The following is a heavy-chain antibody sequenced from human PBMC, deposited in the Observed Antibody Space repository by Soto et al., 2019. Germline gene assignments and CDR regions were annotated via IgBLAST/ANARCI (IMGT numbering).Heavy chain of an antibody. CDR2: INPNSGGT. CDR1: GYTFTGYY. J-gene: IGHJ4*02. CDR3: ARLKGTFGLQYSFDY. D-gene: IGHD3-16*01. Sequence: SSVKVSCKASGYTFTGYYMHWVRQAPGQGLEWMGWINPNSGGTNYAQKFQGRVTMTRDTSISTAYMELSRLRSDDTAVYYCARLKGTFGLQYSFDYWGQGTMVTVSS. V-gene: IGHV1-2*02.